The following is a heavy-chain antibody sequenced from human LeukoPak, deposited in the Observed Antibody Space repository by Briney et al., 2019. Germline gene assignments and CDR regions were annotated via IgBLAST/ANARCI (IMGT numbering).Heavy chain of an antibody. CDR2: ISWNSGSI. Sequence: GRSLRLSCAASGFTFDDYAMHWVRQAPGKGPEWVSGISWNSGSIGYADSVKGRFTISRDNAKNSLYLQMNRLRAEDTALYYCAKEVSSGFDYWGQGTLVTVSS. CDR3: AKEVSSGFDY. CDR1: GFTFDDYA. V-gene: IGHV3-9*01. J-gene: IGHJ4*02. D-gene: IGHD6-19*01.